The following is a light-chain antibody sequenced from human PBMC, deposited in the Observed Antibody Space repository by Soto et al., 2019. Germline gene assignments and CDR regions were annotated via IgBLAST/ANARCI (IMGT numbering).Light chain of an antibody. V-gene: IGKV1-5*01. CDR2: DAS. CDR1: QRVNTC. J-gene: IGKJ1*01. Sequence: DIQMTQSPSTLSASVGDRVSITCRASQRVNTCLAWYQQKPGKAPTLLIYDASSLQSGVPSRFSGSGSGTEFTLTISSLQPDDFATYYCQQYKIDWTFGQGIKVDXK. CDR3: QQYKIDWT.